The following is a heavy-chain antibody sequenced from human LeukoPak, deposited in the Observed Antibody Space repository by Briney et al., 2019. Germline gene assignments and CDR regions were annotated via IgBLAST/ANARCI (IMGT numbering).Heavy chain of an antibody. D-gene: IGHD3-9*01. CDR3: AAADGNYDVLTGSVSLFYFDY. J-gene: IGHJ4*02. Sequence: SETLSLTCTVSGGSISSYYWSWIRRPPGKGLEYIGYIHYSGTTNYNPSLKSRVTISVDTSKNQFSLKLSSVTAADTAIYYCAAADGNYDVLTGSVSLFYFDYWGQGTLVTVSS. CDR1: GGSISSYY. V-gene: IGHV4-59*01. CDR2: IHYSGTT.